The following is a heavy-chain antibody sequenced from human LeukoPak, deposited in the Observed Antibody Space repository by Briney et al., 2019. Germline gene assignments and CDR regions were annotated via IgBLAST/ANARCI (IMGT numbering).Heavy chain of an antibody. CDR2: INPNSGGT. D-gene: IGHD6-19*01. CDR3: ARAAEQWLVMGYYFDY. Sequence: ASVKVSCKASGYTFTGYYMHWVRQAPGQGLEWMGWINPNSGGTNYVQKFQGRVTMTRDTSISTAYMELSRLRSDDTAVYYCARAAEQWLVMGYYFDYWGQGTLVTVSS. CDR1: GYTFTGYY. V-gene: IGHV1-2*02. J-gene: IGHJ4*02.